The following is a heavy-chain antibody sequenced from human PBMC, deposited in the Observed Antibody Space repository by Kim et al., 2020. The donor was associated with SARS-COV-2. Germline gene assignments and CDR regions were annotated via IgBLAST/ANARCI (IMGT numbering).Heavy chain of an antibody. D-gene: IGHD3-10*01. CDR2: MNPNSGNT. V-gene: IGHV1-8*01. CDR1: GYTFTSYD. Sequence: ASVKVSCKASGYTFTSYDINWVRQATGQGLEWMGWMNPNSGNTGYAQKFQGRVTMTRNTSLSTAYMELSSLRSEDTAVYYCAREFTMVRGVNDFDYWGQGTLVTVSS. CDR3: AREFTMVRGVNDFDY. J-gene: IGHJ4*02.